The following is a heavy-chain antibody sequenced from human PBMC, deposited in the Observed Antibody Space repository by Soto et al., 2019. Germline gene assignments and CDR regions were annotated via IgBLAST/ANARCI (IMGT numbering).Heavy chain of an antibody. CDR3: ARSGYSYGPNPLLY. V-gene: IGHV4-31*03. J-gene: IGHJ4*02. D-gene: IGHD5-18*01. CDR1: GGSFSRGGYY. Sequence: TQFPTYTVAGGSFSRGGYYWSWARKHPGKGLEWIGYIYYSGSTYYNPSLKSRVTISVDTSKIQFSLKLSSVTAADTAVYYCARSGYSYGPNPLLYWGQGTLVTVSS. CDR2: IYYSGST.